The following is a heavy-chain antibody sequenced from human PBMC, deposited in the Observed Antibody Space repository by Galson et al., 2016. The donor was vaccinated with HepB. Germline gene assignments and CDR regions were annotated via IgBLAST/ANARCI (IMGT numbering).Heavy chain of an antibody. D-gene: IGHD6-19*01. Sequence: SLRLSCAASGFTFSSYDMHWVRQATGKGLEWVSVIGTAGDTYYQGSVKGRFTISRENAKNSLYLQVNSLRAGETAVYYCARGRSSGWYVPYPIDFDYLGQGTLVTVSS. CDR2: IGTAGDT. CDR1: GFTFSSYD. V-gene: IGHV3-13*01. J-gene: IGHJ4*02. CDR3: ARGRSSGWYVPYPIDFDY.